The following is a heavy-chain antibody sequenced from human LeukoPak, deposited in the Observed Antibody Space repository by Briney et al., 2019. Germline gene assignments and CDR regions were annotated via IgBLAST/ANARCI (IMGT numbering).Heavy chain of an antibody. CDR3: ARRLDC. J-gene: IGHJ4*02. CDR2: IYHSGST. V-gene: IGHV4-38-2*02. CDR1: GYSISSGYY. Sequence: SETLSLTCTVSGYSISSGYYWGWVRQPPGKGLEWIGSIYHSGSTYYHPSLKSRLTMSVDTSKNKFSLKLRSVTAADTAVYYCARRLDCWGQGTLVTVSS.